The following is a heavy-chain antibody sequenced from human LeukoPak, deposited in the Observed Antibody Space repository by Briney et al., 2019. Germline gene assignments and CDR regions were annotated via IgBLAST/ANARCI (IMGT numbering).Heavy chain of an antibody. CDR1: GGSFSGYY. J-gene: IGHJ4*02. CDR3: ARVRLRFYCGSGSYYSSFDY. CDR2: INHSGST. V-gene: IGHV4-34*01. D-gene: IGHD3-10*01. Sequence: SETLSLTCAVYGGSFSGYYWSWIRQPPGKGLEWIGEINHSGSTNYNPSLKSRVTISVDTSKNQFSLKLSSVTAADTAVYYCARVRLRFYCGSGSYYSSFDYWGQGTLVTVSS.